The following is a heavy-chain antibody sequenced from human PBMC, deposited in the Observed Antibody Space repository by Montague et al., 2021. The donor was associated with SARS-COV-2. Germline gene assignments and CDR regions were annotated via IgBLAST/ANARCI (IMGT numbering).Heavy chain of an antibody. J-gene: IGHJ5*02. D-gene: IGHD3-16*02. CDR2: IYYSGGT. V-gene: IGHV4-59*01. CDR1: GGSTNNFY. Sequence: SETLSLTCTVSGGSTNNFYWSWIRQLPGKGLEWIGYIYYSGGTDYNPSLKSRVTISIDTSKNQFSLNLTSVTAADTGVYYCARTSLASASCRFDPWGQGTLVTVSS. CDR3: ARTSLASASCRFDP.